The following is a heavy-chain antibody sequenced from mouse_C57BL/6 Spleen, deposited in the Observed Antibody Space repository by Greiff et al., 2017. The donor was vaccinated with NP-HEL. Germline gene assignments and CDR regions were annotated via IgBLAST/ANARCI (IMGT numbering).Heavy chain of an antibody. CDR1: GYTFTDYE. CDR2: IDPETGGT. V-gene: IGHV1-15*01. CDR3: TRRTHYYAMDY. Sequence: VQLKESGAELVRPGASVTLSCKASGYTFTDYEMHWVKQTPVHGLEWIGAIDPETGGTAYNQKFKGKAILTADKSSSTAYMELRSLTSEDSAVYYCTRRTHYYAMDYWGQGTSVTVSS. J-gene: IGHJ4*01.